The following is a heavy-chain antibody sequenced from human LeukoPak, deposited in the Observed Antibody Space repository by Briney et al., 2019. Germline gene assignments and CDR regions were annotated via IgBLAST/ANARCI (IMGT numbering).Heavy chain of an antibody. J-gene: IGHJ2*01. V-gene: IGHV4-4*07. D-gene: IGHD6-13*01. Sequence: SETLSLTCTVSGYSISSGYYWSWIRQPAGKGLEWIGRIDTSGNTNYKPSLKSRVTMSVDTSKKQFSLKLSSVTAADTAVYYCARVSSSWYRDWYFDLWGRGTLVTVSS. CDR3: ARVSSSWYRDWYFDL. CDR1: GYSISSGYY. CDR2: IDTSGNT.